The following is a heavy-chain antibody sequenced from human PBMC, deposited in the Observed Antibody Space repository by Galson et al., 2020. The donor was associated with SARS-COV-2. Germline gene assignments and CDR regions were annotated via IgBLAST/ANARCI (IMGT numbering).Heavy chain of an antibody. V-gene: IGHV3-30*04. Sequence: GGSLRLSCAASGFTFSSYAMHWVRQAPGKGLEWVAVISYDGSNKYYADSVKGRFTISRDNSKNTLYLQMNSLRAEDTAVYYCARANGWELLLLWMKELDYWGQGTLVTVSS. CDR1: GFTFSSYA. CDR3: ARANGWELLLLWMKELDY. D-gene: IGHD1-26*01. CDR2: ISYDGSNK. J-gene: IGHJ4*02.